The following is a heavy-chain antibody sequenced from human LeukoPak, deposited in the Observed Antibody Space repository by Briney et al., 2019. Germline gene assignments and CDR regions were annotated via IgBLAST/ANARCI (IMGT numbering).Heavy chain of an antibody. D-gene: IGHD5-24*01. CDR2: ISGSGGST. J-gene: IGHJ4*02. CDR1: GFTFSSYG. CDR3: TRDRGWQQFDY. Sequence: GGSLRLSCAASGFTFSSYGMSWVRQAPGKGLEWVSAISGSGGSTYYADSVKGRFTISRDNSKNTLYLQMSSLRDDDTAVCYCTRDRGWQQFDYWGQGTLVTVSS. V-gene: IGHV3-23*01.